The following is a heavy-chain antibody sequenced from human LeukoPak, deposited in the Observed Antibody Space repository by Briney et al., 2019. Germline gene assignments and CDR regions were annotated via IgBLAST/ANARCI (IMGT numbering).Heavy chain of an antibody. CDR3: ARDVGADQFDY. CDR2: IYPRDGST. V-gene: IGHV1-46*01. D-gene: IGHD1-26*01. CDR1: GYTFTNNY. Sequence: ASVKVSCKASGYTFTNNYLHWVRQAPGQGLEWMGMIYPRDGSTSYAQNFQGRVTVTRDTSTTTVHMELRGLRSEDTAVYFCARDVGADQFDYWGQGTLVTVSS. J-gene: IGHJ4*02.